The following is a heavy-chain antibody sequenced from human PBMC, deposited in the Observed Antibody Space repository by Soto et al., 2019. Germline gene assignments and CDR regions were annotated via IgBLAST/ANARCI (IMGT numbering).Heavy chain of an antibody. CDR2: IIPIFGTA. CDR1: GGTFSSYA. CDR3: ARTDIVVVVGQSGMDV. D-gene: IGHD2-15*01. V-gene: IGHV1-69*13. J-gene: IGHJ6*02. Sequence: SVKVSCKASGGTFSSYAISWVRQAPGQGLEWMGGIIPIFGTANYAQKFQGRVTITADESTSTAYMELSSLRSEDTAVYYCARTDIVVVVGQSGMDVWGQGTKVTVYS.